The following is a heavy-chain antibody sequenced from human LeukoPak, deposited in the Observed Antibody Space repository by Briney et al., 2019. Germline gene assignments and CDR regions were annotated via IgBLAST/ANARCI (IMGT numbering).Heavy chain of an antibody. CDR1: GFTFSAYA. J-gene: IGHJ3*02. D-gene: IGHD4-17*01. CDR3: ARDPNGDYIGAFDM. Sequence: GGSLRLSCTASGFTFSAYAMMWVRQAPGKGPEWVSAIRGGGTSEFYADSVKGRFRISRDNSQDTLFLQMNSLRAEDAAVYYCARDPNGDYIGAFDMWGPGTMVTVSS. CDR2: IRGGGTSE. V-gene: IGHV3-23*01.